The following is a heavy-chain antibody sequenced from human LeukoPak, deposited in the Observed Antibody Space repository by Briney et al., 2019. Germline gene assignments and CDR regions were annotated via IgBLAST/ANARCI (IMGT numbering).Heavy chain of an antibody. CDR3: TRGGVAARLAY. CDR2: LNRKRGA. Sequence: SETLSLTCAVYGPLNDVYGGSASDYYWSWIRHSPGKGLEWIGELNRKRGAFYNPSFQSRVTISDDLYRNQVSLKLTSVTVADPGVYYCTRGGVAARLAYWGQGTLVTVSS. D-gene: IGHD6-6*01. CDR1: GGSASDYY. J-gene: IGHJ4*02. V-gene: IGHV4-34*01.